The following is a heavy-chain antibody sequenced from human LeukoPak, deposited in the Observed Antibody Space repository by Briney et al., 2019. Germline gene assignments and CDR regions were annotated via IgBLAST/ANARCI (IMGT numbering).Heavy chain of an antibody. V-gene: IGHV1-18*01. CDR2: ISAYNGNT. Sequence: ASVKVSCKASGYTFTSYGISWVRQAPGQGLEWMGWISAYNGNTNYAQKLQGRVTITTDESTSTAYMELSSLRSEDTAVYYCASARVAAAPFDYWGQGTLVTVSS. J-gene: IGHJ4*02. CDR3: ASARVAAAPFDY. CDR1: GYTFTSYG. D-gene: IGHD6-13*01.